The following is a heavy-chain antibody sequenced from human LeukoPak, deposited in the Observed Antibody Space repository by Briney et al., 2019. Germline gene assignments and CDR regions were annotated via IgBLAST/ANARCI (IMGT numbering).Heavy chain of an antibody. CDR3: ATSPYCCSNSCYPEYLQH. V-gene: IGHV3-48*01. J-gene: IGHJ1*01. D-gene: IGHD2-2*01. CDR1: AFTFSSYS. Sequence: GGSLRLSCAASAFTFSSYSMNWVRQAPGKGLEWVSYISTSSSALYYADSVKGRFTISRDNAKNSLYLQMNSLRAEDTAVYYCATSPYCCSNSCYPEYLQHWGQGTLVTVSS. CDR2: ISTSSSAL.